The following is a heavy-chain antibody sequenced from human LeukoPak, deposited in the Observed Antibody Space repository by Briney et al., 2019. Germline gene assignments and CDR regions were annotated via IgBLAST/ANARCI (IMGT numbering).Heavy chain of an antibody. V-gene: IGHV3-48*04. CDR2: ISSSGSTI. D-gene: IGHD3-22*01. Sequence: QPGGSLRLSCAASGFTFSSFGMSWVRQAPGKGLEWVSYISSSGSTIYYADSVKGRFTISRDNAKNSLYLQMNSLRAEDTAVYYCARGPAASGYYDSRGRYGYFDYWGQGTLVTVSS. J-gene: IGHJ4*02. CDR1: GFTFSSFG. CDR3: ARGPAASGYYDSRGRYGYFDY.